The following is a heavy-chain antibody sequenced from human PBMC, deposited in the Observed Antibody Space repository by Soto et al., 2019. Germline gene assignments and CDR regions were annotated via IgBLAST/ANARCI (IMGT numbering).Heavy chain of an antibody. J-gene: IGHJ4*02. CDR2: VSFRGST. D-gene: IGHD3-22*01. V-gene: IGHV4-59*01. CDR3: ARSREMYYYDNSVYYAH. Sequence: SETLSLTCTVSGDSIGSYYWNWIRQPPGKGLEWIGYVSFRGSTSYNPSLKSRVSISVDTSKNQFSLRLSSVTAADTAVYYCARSREMYYYDNSVYYAHWGQGTRVT. CDR1: GDSIGSYY.